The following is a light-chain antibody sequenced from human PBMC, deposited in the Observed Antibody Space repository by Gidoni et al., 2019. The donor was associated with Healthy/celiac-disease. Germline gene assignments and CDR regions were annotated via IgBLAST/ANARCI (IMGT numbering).Light chain of an antibody. CDR2: EGS. J-gene: IGLJ1*01. CDR3: CSYAGSITFYV. CDR1: SSDGGSYNL. Sequence: QSALTQPDSVSGSPGQSITISCTGTSSDGGSYNLVSWYQQHPGKAPNLMIYEGSKRPSGVSTRFSGSKSGNTASLPISGLQAEDEADYYCCSYAGSITFYVFGTGTKVTVL. V-gene: IGLV2-23*03.